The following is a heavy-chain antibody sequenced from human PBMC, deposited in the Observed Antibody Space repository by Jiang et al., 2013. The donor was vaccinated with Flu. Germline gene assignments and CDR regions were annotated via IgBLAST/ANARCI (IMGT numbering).Heavy chain of an antibody. CDR1: GFTFSSYG. CDR2: ISYDGSNK. J-gene: IGHJ4*02. V-gene: IGHV3-30*18. CDR3: VKDQRYWTTSFFDS. Sequence: QLLESGGGVVQPGRSLRLSCAASGFTFSSYGMHWVRQAPGKGLEWVAVISYDGSNKYYADSVKGRFTISRDNSKNTLYLQMNSLRAEDTAVYYCVKDQRYWTTSFFDSWGQGTLVTVSS. D-gene: IGHD2-15*01.